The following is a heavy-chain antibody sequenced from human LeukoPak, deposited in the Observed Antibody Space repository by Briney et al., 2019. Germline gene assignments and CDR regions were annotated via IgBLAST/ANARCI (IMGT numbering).Heavy chain of an antibody. Sequence: ASVKVSCKASGYTFTSYYMHWVRQAPGQGLEWMGWINPNSGGTNYAQKFQGRVTMTRDTSISTAYMELSRLRSDDTAVYYCAKNHDSRYGGSYYDAFDIWGQGTMVTVSS. CDR2: INPNSGGT. J-gene: IGHJ3*02. V-gene: IGHV1-2*02. CDR3: AKNHDSRYGGSYYDAFDI. D-gene: IGHD1-26*01. CDR1: GYTFTSYY.